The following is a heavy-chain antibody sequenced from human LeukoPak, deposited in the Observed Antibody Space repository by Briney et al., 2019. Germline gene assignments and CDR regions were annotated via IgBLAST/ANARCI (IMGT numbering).Heavy chain of an antibody. CDR2: ISSSGSTI. V-gene: IGHV3-48*03. J-gene: IGHJ3*02. D-gene: IGHD1-26*01. Sequence: GGFLRLSCAASGFTFSSYEMNWVRQAPGKGLEWVSYISSSGSTIYYADSVKGRFTISRDNAKNSLYLQMNSLRAEDTAVYYCARAGGSYYYDAFDIWGQGTMVTVSS. CDR1: GFTFSSYE. CDR3: ARAGGSYYYDAFDI.